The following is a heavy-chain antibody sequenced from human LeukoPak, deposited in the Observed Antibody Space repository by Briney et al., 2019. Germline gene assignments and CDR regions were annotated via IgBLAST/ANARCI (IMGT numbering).Heavy chain of an antibody. CDR3: TRQDYDFWIGGSDY. CDR1: GFTFSGSA. V-gene: IGHV3-73*01. D-gene: IGHD3-3*01. Sequence: GGSLKLSCAASGFTFSGSAMHWVRQASGKGLEWVGRIRSKANSYATAYAASVKGRFTISRDDSKNTAYLQMNSLTTEDTAVYYCTRQDYDFWIGGSDYWGQGNLVTVSS. J-gene: IGHJ4*02. CDR2: IRSKANSYAT.